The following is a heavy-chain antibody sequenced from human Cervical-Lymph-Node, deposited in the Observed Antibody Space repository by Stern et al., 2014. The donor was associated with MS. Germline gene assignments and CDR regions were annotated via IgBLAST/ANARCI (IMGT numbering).Heavy chain of an antibody. V-gene: IGHV3-48*02. CDR1: GFTFSIYS. D-gene: IGHD4-11*01. J-gene: IGHJ4*02. Sequence: EVPLVESGGVLVHPGGSLRLSFAASGFTFSIYSMNWFRQAPGKGLEWVAYMSSSSSTIYYADSVKGRFTISRDNAKNSLYLQMNSLRDEDTAVYYCARDTTVTTDYWGQGTLVTVSS. CDR3: ARDTTVTTDY. CDR2: MSSSSSTI.